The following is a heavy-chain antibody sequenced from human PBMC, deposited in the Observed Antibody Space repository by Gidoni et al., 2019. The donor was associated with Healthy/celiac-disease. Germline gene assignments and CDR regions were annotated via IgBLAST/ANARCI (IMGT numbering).Heavy chain of an antibody. CDR3: ARVPAVAGRDYLDY. J-gene: IGHJ4*02. CDR2: SYHSGST. Sequence: QVQLQDSGPGLVKPSGTLSLTCAVSGGSISSSNWWRWVRQPPGKGLEWIGESYHSGSTNYNPSLKSRVTISVDKSKNQFSLKLSSVTAADTAVYYCARVPAVAGRDYLDYWGQGTLVTVSS. D-gene: IGHD6-19*01. CDR1: GGSISSSNW. V-gene: IGHV4-4*02.